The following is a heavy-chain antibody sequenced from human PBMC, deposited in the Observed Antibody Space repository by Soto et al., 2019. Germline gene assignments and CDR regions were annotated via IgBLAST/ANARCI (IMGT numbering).Heavy chain of an antibody. CDR1: GGSLSSYY. V-gene: IGHV4-59*12. J-gene: IGHJ4*02. CDR3: ARGNYGGFDY. CDR2: IYYSGST. Sequence: SETLSLTCVVSGGSLSSYYWSWIRQPPGKGLEWIGYIYYSGSTNYNPSLKSRVTISRDNSKNTLYLQMNSLRADDAAVYYCARGNYGGFDYWGQGTLVTVSS. D-gene: IGHD4-17*01.